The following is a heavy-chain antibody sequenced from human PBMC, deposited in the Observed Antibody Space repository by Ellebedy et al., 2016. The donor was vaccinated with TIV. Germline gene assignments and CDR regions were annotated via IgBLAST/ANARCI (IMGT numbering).Heavy chain of an antibody. J-gene: IGHJ4*02. D-gene: IGHD6-19*01. Sequence: SETLSLXXGVNGDFFSDYYWSWIRQSPGKGLEWIGEINYDGRKKYNPSLKSRLAISVDMSRKQFSLRLSSVAAAGTAVYYCARGGIVVAVDFWGQGTLVAVSS. CDR3: ARGGIVVAVDF. CDR1: GDFFSDYY. CDR2: INYDGRK. V-gene: IGHV4-34*01.